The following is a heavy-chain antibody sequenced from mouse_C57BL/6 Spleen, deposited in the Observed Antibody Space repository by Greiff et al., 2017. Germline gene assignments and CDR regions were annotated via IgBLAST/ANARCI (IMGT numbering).Heavy chain of an antibody. D-gene: IGHD1-1*01. CDR3: ARGYDGSGYGFDY. Sequence: VQLQQSGAELVKPGASVKMSCKASGYTFTTYPIEWMKQKHGQSLEWIGNFHPYNDDTKYNEKFKGKATLTVEKSSSTVYLELSRLTSDDSAVYYCARGYDGSGYGFDYWGQGTLVTVSA. J-gene: IGHJ3*01. CDR1: GYTFTTYP. CDR2: FHPYNDDT. V-gene: IGHV1-47*01.